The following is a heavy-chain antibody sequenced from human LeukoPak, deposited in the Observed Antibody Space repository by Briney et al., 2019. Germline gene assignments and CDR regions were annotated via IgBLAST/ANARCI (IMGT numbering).Heavy chain of an antibody. D-gene: IGHD6-13*01. Sequence: SQTLSLTCTVSGGSISSGGYYWSWIRQHPGKGLEWIGYIYYSGSTYYNPSLKSRVTISVDRSKNQFSLKLSSVTAADTAVYYCARGRIAAGSGWFDPWGQGTLVTVSS. CDR3: ARGRIAAGSGWFDP. CDR2: IYYSGST. CDR1: GGSISSGGYY. V-gene: IGHV4-31*03. J-gene: IGHJ5*02.